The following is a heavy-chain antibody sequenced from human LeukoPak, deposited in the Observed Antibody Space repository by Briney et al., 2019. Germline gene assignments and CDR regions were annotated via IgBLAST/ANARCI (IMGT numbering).Heavy chain of an antibody. Sequence: SETLSLTCTVSGYSITSGYYWGWIRPTTGKGLEWIGNIYDGGTTYYNPSLNSRVSISQDTSKNQISLKLGSVTAADTAVYYCARGNAYTGSWHVDYWGQGTLVTVSS. J-gene: IGHJ4*02. V-gene: IGHV4-38-2*02. CDR3: ARGNAYTGSWHVDY. CDR1: GYSITSGYY. D-gene: IGHD1-26*01. CDR2: IYDGGTT.